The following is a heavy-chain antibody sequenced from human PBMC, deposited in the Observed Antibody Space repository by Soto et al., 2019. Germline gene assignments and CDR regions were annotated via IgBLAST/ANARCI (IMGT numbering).Heavy chain of an antibody. CDR1: GYTFTSYG. J-gene: IGHJ4*02. CDR2: INAGNGNT. Sequence: GASVKVSCKASGYTFTSYGMSWVRQAPGQRLEWMGWINAGNGNTKYSQKFQGRVTFTRDTSANTAYMELSSLISEDTAVYYCARPKDYDDCLDLWGQGTLVTVSS. V-gene: IGHV1-3*01. D-gene: IGHD3-22*01. CDR3: ARPKDYDDCLDL.